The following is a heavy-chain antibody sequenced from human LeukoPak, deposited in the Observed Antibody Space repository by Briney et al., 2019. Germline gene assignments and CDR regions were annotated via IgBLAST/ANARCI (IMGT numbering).Heavy chain of an antibody. Sequence: GGSLRLSCAASGFTVSSNYMSWVRQAPGKGLEWVSVIYSGGSTYYADSVKGRFTISRDNSKDILYLQMNSLRAEDTAVYYCARDPAQYYFDYWGQGTLVTVSS. CDR2: IYSGGST. V-gene: IGHV3-53*01. CDR3: ARDPAQYYFDY. J-gene: IGHJ4*02. CDR1: GFTVSSNY.